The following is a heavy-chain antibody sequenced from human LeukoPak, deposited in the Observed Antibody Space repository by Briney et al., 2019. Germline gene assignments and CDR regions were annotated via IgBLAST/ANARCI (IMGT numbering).Heavy chain of an antibody. D-gene: IGHD6-13*01. CDR3: AKAAGYSSSRAPFDY. J-gene: IGHJ4*02. CDR2: ISSSSSTI. V-gene: IGHV3-48*01. CDR1: GFTFSSYS. Sequence: PGGSLRLSCAASGFTFSSYSMNWVRQAPGKGLEWVSYISSSSSTIYYADSVKGRFTISRDNAKNSLYLQMNSLRAEDTAVYYCAKAAGYSSSRAPFDYWGQGTLVTVSS.